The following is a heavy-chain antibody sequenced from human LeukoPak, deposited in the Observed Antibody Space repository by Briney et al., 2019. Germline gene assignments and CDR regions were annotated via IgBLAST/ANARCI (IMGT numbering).Heavy chain of an antibody. CDR1: GFTFSSYA. V-gene: IGHV3-23*01. D-gene: IGHD1-26*01. CDR2: ISGNGHA. J-gene: IGHJ4*02. Sequence: PGGSLRLSCAASGFTFSSYAMSWVRQAPGKGLEWVSAISGNGHAYYADSVKGRFTISRDNSKNTLYLQMNSLRAEDTAVYYCAKRGAEVGTTVAPGDYWGQGTLLTVSS. CDR3: AKRGAEVGTTVAPGDY.